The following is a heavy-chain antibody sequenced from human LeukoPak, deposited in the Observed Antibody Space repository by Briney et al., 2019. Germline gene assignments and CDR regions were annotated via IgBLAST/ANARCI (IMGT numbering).Heavy chain of an antibody. CDR3: ARVRYSGSYYFDY. CDR1: GFTFSSYE. D-gene: IGHD1-26*01. Sequence: GGSLRLSCAASGFTFSSYEMNWVRQAPGKGLEWVSYISSSGSTIYYAASVKGRFTISRDNAKNSLYLQMNSLRAEDTAVYYCARVRYSGSYYFDYWGQGTLVTVSS. CDR2: ISSSGSTI. V-gene: IGHV3-48*03. J-gene: IGHJ4*02.